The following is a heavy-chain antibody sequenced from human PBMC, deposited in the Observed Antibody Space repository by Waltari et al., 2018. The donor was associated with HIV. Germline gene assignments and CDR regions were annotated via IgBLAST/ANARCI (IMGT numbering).Heavy chain of an antibody. Sequence: EVQLVESGGGLVQPGRSLRLSCAASGFPFDVYPLHWVRQSPGKGMEWVSGISWNSGITDYGDSVKGRFTISRDNAKNSLYLQMNSLTVEDTAFYYCAKGGSHLTIFEAWFDSWGQGTLVTVSS. V-gene: IGHV3-9*01. CDR3: AKGGSHLTIFEAWFDS. CDR2: ISWNSGIT. J-gene: IGHJ5*01. CDR1: GFPFDVYP. D-gene: IGHD3-3*01.